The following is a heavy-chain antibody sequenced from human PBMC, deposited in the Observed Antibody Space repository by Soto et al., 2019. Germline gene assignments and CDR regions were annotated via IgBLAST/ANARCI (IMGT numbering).Heavy chain of an antibody. Sequence: PSDTLSLTCAVYSGPFSGYYWSWIRQSPGKGVEWSGEINRSRTTNYTPSLETRVTISVDTSKNQFSLKLSSVTAADSAVYYCARGLSSYGAGSNNWFDAWGQGTMVTVSS. CDR1: SGPFSGYY. D-gene: IGHD3-10*01. J-gene: IGHJ5*02. V-gene: IGHV4-34*01. CDR3: ARGLSSYGAGSNNWFDA. CDR2: INRSRTT.